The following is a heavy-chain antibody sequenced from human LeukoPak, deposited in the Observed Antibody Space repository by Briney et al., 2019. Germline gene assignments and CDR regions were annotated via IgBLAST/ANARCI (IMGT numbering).Heavy chain of an antibody. CDR1: GYTFTSYG. CDR2: ISAYNGNT. V-gene: IGHV1-18*01. Sequence: ASVKVSCNASGYTFTSYGISWVRQAPGQGLEWMGWISAYNGNTNYAQKLQGRVTMTTDTSTSTAYMELRSLRSDDTAVYYCARLRTYSSSSRYYYYMDVWGKGTTVTISS. D-gene: IGHD6-13*01. CDR3: ARLRTYSSSSRYYYYMDV. J-gene: IGHJ6*03.